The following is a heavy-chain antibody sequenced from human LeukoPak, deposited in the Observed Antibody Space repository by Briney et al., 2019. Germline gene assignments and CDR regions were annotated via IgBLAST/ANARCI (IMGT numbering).Heavy chain of an antibody. CDR1: GGSFSGYY. V-gene: IGHV4-34*01. CDR2: INHSGST. D-gene: IGHD6-6*01. J-gene: IGHJ6*03. Sequence: SETLSLTCVVYGGSFSGYYWSWIRQPPGKGLEWIGEINHSGSTNYNPSLKSRVTISVDTSKNQFSLKLSSVTAADTAVYYCARHSSIAARFYYYYYYMDVWGKGTTVTVSS. CDR3: ARHSSIAARFYYYYYYMDV.